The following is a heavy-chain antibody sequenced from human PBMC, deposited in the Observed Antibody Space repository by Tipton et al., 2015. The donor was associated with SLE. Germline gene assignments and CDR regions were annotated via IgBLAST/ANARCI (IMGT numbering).Heavy chain of an antibody. D-gene: IGHD5-12*01. CDR2: INHSGST. CDR1: GGSFSGYY. CDR3: ARAWLGTYYFDY. Sequence: LTCAVYGGSFSGYYWSWIRQPPGKGLEWIGEINHSGSTNYNPSLKSRVAISVDTSKNQFSLKLSSVTAADTAVYYCARAWLGTYYFDYWGQGTLVTVSS. J-gene: IGHJ4*02. V-gene: IGHV4-34*01.